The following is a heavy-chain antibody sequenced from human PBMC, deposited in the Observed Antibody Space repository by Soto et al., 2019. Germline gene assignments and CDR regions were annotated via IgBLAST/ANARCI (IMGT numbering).Heavy chain of an antibody. D-gene: IGHD6-13*01. CDR3: ARPRRSSWYRPWFDP. J-gene: IGHJ5*02. CDR2: IYYSGST. CDR1: GCSIRSSSYY. V-gene: IGHV4-39*01. Sequence: SESLSLTCPVSGCSIRSSSYYGGWIRQPPGKGLEWIGSIYYSGSTYYNPSLKSRVTISVDTSKNQFSLKLSSVTAADTAVYYCARPRRSSWYRPWFDPWGQGTLVTVYS.